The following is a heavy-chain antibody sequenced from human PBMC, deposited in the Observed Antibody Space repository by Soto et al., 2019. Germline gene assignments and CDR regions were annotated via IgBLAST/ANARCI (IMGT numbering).Heavy chain of an antibody. D-gene: IGHD3-22*01. CDR3: AREYKNSYYYDSTPDAFDI. V-gene: IGHV3-30-3*01. J-gene: IGHJ3*02. CDR1: GFTFSSYA. Sequence: GGSLRLSCAACGFTFSSYAMHWVRQAPGKGLEWVAVISYDGSNKYYADSVKGRFTISRDNSKNTLYLQMNSLRAEDTAVYYCAREYKNSYYYDSTPDAFDIWGQGTMVTVSS. CDR2: ISYDGSNK.